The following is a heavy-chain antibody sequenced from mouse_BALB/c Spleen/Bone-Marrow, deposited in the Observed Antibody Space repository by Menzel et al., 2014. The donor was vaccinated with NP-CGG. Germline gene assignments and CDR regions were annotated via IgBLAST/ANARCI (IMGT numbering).Heavy chain of an antibody. Sequence: VQLQQSGAELVKPGASVKLSCTASGFNIKDSYLHWVKQRPEQGLDWIGRIDPASGNTKYDPKFQGKATITADTSSNTAYLLLINLTTEDASVHYCSSYRYEWYLDDWGPGTPVTVSS. J-gene: IGHJ1*01. CDR1: GFNIKDSY. V-gene: IGHV14-3*02. D-gene: IGHD2-14*01. CDR3: SSYRYEWYLDD. CDR2: IDPASGNT.